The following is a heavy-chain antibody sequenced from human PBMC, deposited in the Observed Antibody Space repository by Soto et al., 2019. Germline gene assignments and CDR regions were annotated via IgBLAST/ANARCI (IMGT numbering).Heavy chain of an antibody. CDR2: ISYDGSNK. Sequence: ESGGGVVQPGRSLRLSCAASGFTFSSYGMHWVRQAPGKGLEWVAVISYDGSNKYYADSVKGRFTISRDNSKNTLYLQMNSLRAEDTAVYYCAKSYTSWYFFDYWGQGTLVTVSS. CDR3: AKSYTSWYFFDY. J-gene: IGHJ4*02. CDR1: GFTFSSYG. D-gene: IGHD2-2*01. V-gene: IGHV3-30*18.